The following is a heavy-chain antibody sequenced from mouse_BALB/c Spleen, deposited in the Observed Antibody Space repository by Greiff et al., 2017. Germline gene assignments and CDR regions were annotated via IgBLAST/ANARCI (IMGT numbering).Heavy chain of an antibody. Sequence: VKLMESGAELVKPGASVKLSCKASGYTFTSYYMYWVKQRPGQGLEWIGEINPSNGGTNFNEKFKSKATLTVDKSSSTAYMQLSSLTSEDSAVYYCTRYGNYNFDYWGQGTTLTVSS. CDR1: GYTFTSYY. CDR2: INPSNGGT. V-gene: IGHV1S81*02. CDR3: TRYGNYNFDY. D-gene: IGHD2-1*01. J-gene: IGHJ2*01.